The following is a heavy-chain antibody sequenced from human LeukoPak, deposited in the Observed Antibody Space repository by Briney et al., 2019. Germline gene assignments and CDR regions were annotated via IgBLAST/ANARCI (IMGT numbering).Heavy chain of an antibody. V-gene: IGHV4-59*11. J-gene: IGHJ3*02. CDR1: GGSISSQY. CDR2: IYSSGST. Sequence: SETLSLTCTVSGGSISSQYWSWIRQPPGEGLEWIGYIYSSGSTNYNPSLKSRVTISVDTSKNQFSLRLSSVTAADTAVYYCARPYYYDSSGTKGAFDIWGQGTMVTVSS. D-gene: IGHD3-22*01. CDR3: ARPYYYDSSGTKGAFDI.